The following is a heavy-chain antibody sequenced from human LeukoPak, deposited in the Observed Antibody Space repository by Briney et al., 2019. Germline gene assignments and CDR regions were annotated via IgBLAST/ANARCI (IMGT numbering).Heavy chain of an antibody. V-gene: IGHV4-59*01. CDR2: IYYSGST. J-gene: IGHJ6*02. CDR1: GGSISSYY. D-gene: IGHD5-18*01. Sequence: PSETLSLTCTVSGGSISSYYLSWIRQPPGKGLEWIGYIYYSGSTNYNPSLKSRVTISVDTSKNQFSLKLSSVTAADTAVYYCARDSIQLWPHKRYGMDAWGQGTTVTVSS. CDR3: ARDSIQLWPHKRYGMDA.